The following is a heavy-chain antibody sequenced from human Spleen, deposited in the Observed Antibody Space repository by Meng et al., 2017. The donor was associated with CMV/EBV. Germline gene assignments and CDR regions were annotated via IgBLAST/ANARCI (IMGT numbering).Heavy chain of an antibody. Sequence: ASVKVSCKASGYTFTGHYMHWVRQAPGQGLEWMGWINPNSGGTSYLQKFQDRVTMTRDTSISTAYMELSRLRSDDTAVYYCARGGYYGDSDAFDIWGQGTMVTVSS. V-gene: IGHV1-2*02. CDR1: GYTFTGHY. CDR3: ARGGYYGDSDAFDI. J-gene: IGHJ3*02. CDR2: INPNSGGT. D-gene: IGHD2/OR15-2a*01.